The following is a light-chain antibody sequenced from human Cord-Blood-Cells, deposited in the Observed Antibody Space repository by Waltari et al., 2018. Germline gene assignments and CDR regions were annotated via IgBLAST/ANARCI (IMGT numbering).Light chain of an antibody. V-gene: IGKV3-11*01. CDR2: DAS. J-gene: IGKJ4*01. CDR1: QSVSSY. Sequence: EIVLTQPPATLSLSPGERAPLSCRASQSVSSYLAWYQQQPGQAPRLLIYDASNRATGIPARFSGSGSGTDFTLTISSLEPEDFAVYYCQQRSNWPPLTFGGGTKVEIK. CDR3: QQRSNWPPLT.